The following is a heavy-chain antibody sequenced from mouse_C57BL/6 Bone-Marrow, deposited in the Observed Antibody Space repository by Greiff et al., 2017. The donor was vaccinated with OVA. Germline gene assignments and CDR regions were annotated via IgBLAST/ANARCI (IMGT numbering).Heavy chain of an antibody. J-gene: IGHJ2*01. CDR2: INPGSGGT. D-gene: IGHD1-1*01. V-gene: IGHV1-54*01. CDR3: ARFGYGSSFAY. Sequence: QVQLQQSGAELVRPETSVKVSCKASGYAFTNYLIEWVKQRPGQGLEWIGVINPGSGGTNYNEKFKGKATLTADKSSSTAYMQLSSLTSEDSAVYFCARFGYGSSFAYWGQGTTLTVSS. CDR1: GYAFTNYL.